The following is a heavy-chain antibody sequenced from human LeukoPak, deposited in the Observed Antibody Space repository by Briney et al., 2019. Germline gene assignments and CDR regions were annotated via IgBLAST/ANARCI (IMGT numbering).Heavy chain of an antibody. D-gene: IGHD3-9*01. CDR3: ARRGILTGYYIS. J-gene: IGHJ5*02. Sequence: SETLSLTCTFSGGSISSYYWSWIRQPPGKGLEWIGYIYYSGSTNYNPSLKSRVTISVDTSKNQFSLKLSSVTAADTAVYYCARRGILTGYYISWVQGTLVTVSS. CDR1: GGSISSYY. V-gene: IGHV4-59*08. CDR2: IYYSGST.